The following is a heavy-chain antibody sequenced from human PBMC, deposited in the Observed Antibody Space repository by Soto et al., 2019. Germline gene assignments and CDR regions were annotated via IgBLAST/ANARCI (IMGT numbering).Heavy chain of an antibody. V-gene: IGHV1-2*02. CDR2: LDPNSGST. J-gene: IGHJ5*02. Sequence: QVRLVQSGAEVKKPGASVKVSCTASGYTITGYFIHWVRQAPGPGLEWMGWLDPNSGSTNYAQKFQGRITMTREKSINTAYMDLSSLTSDDTAVYYCARAPAGFSTTWYEWFDPWGQGTLVTVSS. CDR1: GYTITGYF. CDR3: ARAPAGFSTTWYEWFDP. D-gene: IGHD6-13*01.